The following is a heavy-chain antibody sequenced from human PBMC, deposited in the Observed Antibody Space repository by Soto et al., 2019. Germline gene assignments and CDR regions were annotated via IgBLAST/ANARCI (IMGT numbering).Heavy chain of an antibody. D-gene: IGHD6-13*01. J-gene: IGHJ5*02. V-gene: IGHV4-30-4*01. CDR1: CGSISSGDHY. CDR3: ASGLAAAGTVWFDP. Sequence: SETLSLTCTVSCGSISSGDHYWTCIRQPPGKGLEWIGYIYYSGSTYYNPSLKSRVTISLQTSKNQFSLKLSSVTAADTAVYYCASGLAAAGTVWFDPWGQGTLVTVSS. CDR2: IYYSGST.